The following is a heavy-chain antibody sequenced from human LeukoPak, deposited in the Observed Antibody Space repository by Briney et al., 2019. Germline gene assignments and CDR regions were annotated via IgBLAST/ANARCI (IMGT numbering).Heavy chain of an antibody. D-gene: IGHD5-18*01. CDR3: AKEFQGIQLWYYFDY. CDR2: ISYDGSNK. Sequence: GGSLRLSCAASGFTFSSYGMHWVRQAPGKGLEWVAVISYDGSNKYYADSEKGRFTISRDNAKNTLVLQMNSLRAEDTAVYYCAKEFQGIQLWYYFDYWGQGTLVTVSS. V-gene: IGHV3-30*18. J-gene: IGHJ4*02. CDR1: GFTFSSYG.